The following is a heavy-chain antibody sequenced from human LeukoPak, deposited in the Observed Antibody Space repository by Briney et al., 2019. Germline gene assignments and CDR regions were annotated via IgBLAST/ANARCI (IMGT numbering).Heavy chain of an antibody. J-gene: IGHJ4*02. Sequence: SETLSLTCTVSGGSISGYYWSWSRQPPGKGLEWLGHISYSGSTNYNPSLKSRVTISLDTSKNQFSLKLSSVTAADTAVYYCARDNRRVKDYWGQGSPVTVSS. V-gene: IGHV4-59*01. CDR2: ISYSGST. D-gene: IGHD1-14*01. CDR3: ARDNRRVKDY. CDR1: GGSISGYY.